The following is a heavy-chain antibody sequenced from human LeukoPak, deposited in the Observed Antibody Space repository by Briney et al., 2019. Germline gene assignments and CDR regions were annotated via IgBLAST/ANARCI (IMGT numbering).Heavy chain of an antibody. D-gene: IGHD2-15*01. CDR1: GFSFSAYW. CDR2: INPAGSET. CDR3: ARFGYVAAVDV. V-gene: IGHV3-7*01. J-gene: IGHJ4*02. Sequence: TGGSLRLSCAASGFSFSAYWMTWVRQAPGTGLEWVANINPAGSETYYVDPVKGRFSISRDNAKNLVYLQMNSPRAEDTAVYHCARFGYVAAVDVWGQGTPVTVSS.